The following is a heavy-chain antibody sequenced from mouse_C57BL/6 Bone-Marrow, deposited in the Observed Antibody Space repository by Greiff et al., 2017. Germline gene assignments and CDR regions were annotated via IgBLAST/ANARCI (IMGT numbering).Heavy chain of an antibody. CDR3: ARGGLGRLDY. Sequence: VQLQQSGAELVRPGASVKLSCKASGYTFTDYYINWVKQRPGQGLEWIARIYPGSGNTYYNEKFKGKATLTAEKSSSTAYMQLSSLTSEDSAVYFCARGGLGRLDYWGQGTTLTVSS. J-gene: IGHJ2*01. D-gene: IGHD4-1*01. CDR2: IYPGSGNT. CDR1: GYTFTDYY. V-gene: IGHV1-76*01.